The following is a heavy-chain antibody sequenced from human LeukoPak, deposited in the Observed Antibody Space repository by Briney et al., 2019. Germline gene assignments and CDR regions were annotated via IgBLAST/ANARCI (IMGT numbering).Heavy chain of an antibody. CDR1: GLTLTSNG. CDR3: AKDEKYCSSTNCYYVY. J-gene: IGHJ4*02. Sequence: PGGSLRLSCAASGLTLTSNGMHWVRQAPGKGLEWVAVISYDGTTKYYGDSVKGRFTISRDTSKNTLYLHMKSLRAEDTAVYYCAKDEKYCSSTNCYYVYWGQGTLVTVSS. D-gene: IGHD2-2*01. CDR2: ISYDGTTK. V-gene: IGHV3-30*18.